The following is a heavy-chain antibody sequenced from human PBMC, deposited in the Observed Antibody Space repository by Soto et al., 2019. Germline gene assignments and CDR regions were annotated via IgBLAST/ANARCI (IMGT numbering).Heavy chain of an antibody. CDR3: AIGTHGTSSSDY. J-gene: IGHJ4*02. Sequence: PGESLKISCKASGYSSANFWIGWVRQMPGKGLEWMGFIHLGGSDTRYTPSFQDQVTISAAKSINTAYLQWSSLRASDTAMFYCAIGTHGTSSSDYLGQGTLVTVSS. CDR1: GYSSANFW. CDR2: IHLGGSDT. D-gene: IGHD2-8*01. V-gene: IGHV5-51*01.